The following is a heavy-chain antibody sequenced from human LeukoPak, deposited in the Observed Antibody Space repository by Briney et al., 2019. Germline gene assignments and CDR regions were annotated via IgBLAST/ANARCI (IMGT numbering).Heavy chain of an antibody. CDR2: IYYSGLT. V-gene: IGHV4-39*02. J-gene: IGHJ4*02. Sequence: KTSDTLSLTCTVSGGSITSSSSYWRWVRQPPGKGPEWIGSIYYSGLTYDNPSLKSRVSISVDPAKNHFSLKVTSVTAADTAVYYCASGTFDDYGDYDRGDYFDHWGQGTLVTVSS. CDR3: ASGTFDDYGDYDRGDYFDH. CDR1: GGSITSSSSY. D-gene: IGHD4-17*01.